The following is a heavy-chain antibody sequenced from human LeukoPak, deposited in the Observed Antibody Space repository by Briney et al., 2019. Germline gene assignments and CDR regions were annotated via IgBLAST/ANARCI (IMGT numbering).Heavy chain of an antibody. CDR2: IYSAGNT. CDR1: GFIVSSNY. CDR3: ASSGGRP. J-gene: IGHJ5*02. V-gene: IGHV3-53*01. Sequence: GGSLRLSCAAFGFIVSSNYMSWVRQAPGKGLEWVSVIYSAGNTYYADSVKGRFTISRDTSKNTLFLQMNSLRAEDTAVYYCASSGGRPWGQGTLVTVSS. D-gene: IGHD2-15*01.